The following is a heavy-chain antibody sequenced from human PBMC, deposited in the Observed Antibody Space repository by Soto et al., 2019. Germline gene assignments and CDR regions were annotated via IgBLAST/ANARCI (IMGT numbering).Heavy chain of an antibody. Sequence: QVQLQESGPGLVKPSGTLSLTCAVSSGSISSSNWWSWVRQPPGKGLEWIGVIYHSGSTNYNPSLKSRVTISVDKSKNQFSLKLSSVTAADTAVYYCARDLVYYDYIWGSYRHEVDAFDIWGQGTMVTVSS. D-gene: IGHD3-16*02. CDR3: ARDLVYYDYIWGSYRHEVDAFDI. CDR1: SGSISSSNW. J-gene: IGHJ3*02. CDR2: IYHSGST. V-gene: IGHV4-4*02.